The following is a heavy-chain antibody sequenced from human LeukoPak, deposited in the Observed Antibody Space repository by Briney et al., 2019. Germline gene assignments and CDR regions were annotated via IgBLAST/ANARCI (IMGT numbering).Heavy chain of an antibody. Sequence: GGSLRLSCATSGFTFSNYGMHWVRQAPGKGLEWVAFIRFDGSTKYYADSVKGRFTISRDNSKNTLYLQMNSLRAEDTAVYYCAKTGDHYYFDYWGQGTLVTVSS. V-gene: IGHV3-30*02. CDR1: GFTFSNYG. D-gene: IGHD7-27*01. J-gene: IGHJ4*02. CDR2: IRFDGSTK. CDR3: AKTGDHYYFDY.